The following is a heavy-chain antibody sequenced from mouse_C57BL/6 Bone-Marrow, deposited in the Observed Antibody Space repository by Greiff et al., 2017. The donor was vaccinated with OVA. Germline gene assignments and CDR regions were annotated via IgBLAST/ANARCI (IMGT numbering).Heavy chain of an antibody. CDR3: ARSGTGGFDY. J-gene: IGHJ2*01. Sequence: QVQLKQSGAELVRPGASVKLSCKASGYTFTDYYINWVKQRPGQGLEWIARIYPGSGNTYYNEKFKGKATLTAEKSSSTAYMQLSSLTSEDSAVYFCARSGTGGFDYWGQGTTLTVSS. D-gene: IGHD4-1*01. CDR2: IYPGSGNT. CDR1: GYTFTDYY. V-gene: IGHV1-76*01.